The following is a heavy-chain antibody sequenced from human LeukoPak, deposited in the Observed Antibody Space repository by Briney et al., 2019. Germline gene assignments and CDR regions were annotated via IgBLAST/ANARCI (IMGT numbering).Heavy chain of an antibody. CDR3: ARGQYYYDSSGYFYFDY. D-gene: IGHD3-22*01. V-gene: IGHV1-46*01. CDR1: GYTFTSYY. CDR2: INPSGGST. J-gene: IGHJ4*02. Sequence: ASVKVSCKASGYTFTSYYMHWVRQAPGQGLEWMGIINPSGGSTSYAQKFQGRVTMTRDTSTSTVYMELGSLRSEDTAVYYCARGQYYYDSSGYFYFDYWGQGTLVTVSS.